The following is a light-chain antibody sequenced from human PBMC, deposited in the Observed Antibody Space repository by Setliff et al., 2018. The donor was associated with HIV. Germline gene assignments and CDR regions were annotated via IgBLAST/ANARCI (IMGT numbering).Light chain of an antibody. CDR3: CSYAGSRIFYV. V-gene: IGLV2-23*02. J-gene: IGLJ1*01. CDR1: SSDVGGYNL. Sequence: QSVLAQPASVSGSPGQSITISCTGTSSDVGGYNLVSWYQQHPGKAPKLMIYEVSKRPSGVSNRFSGSKSGNTASLTISGLQAEDEADYYCCSYAGSRIFYVFGTGTKVTVL. CDR2: EVS.